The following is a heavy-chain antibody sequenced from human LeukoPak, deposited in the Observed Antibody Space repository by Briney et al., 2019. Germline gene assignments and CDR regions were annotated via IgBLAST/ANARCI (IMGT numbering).Heavy chain of an antibody. CDR1: GYTFINYG. CDR3: ARAPPSGVCGGGSCYFRYYYYYMDV. V-gene: IGHV1-18*01. CDR2: ISAYTGNA. D-gene: IGHD2-15*01. Sequence: ASVKVSCKASGYTFINYGISWVRQAPGQGLEWMGWISAYTGNANYAQKFQGRVTITRNTSISTAYMELSSLRSEDTAVYYCARAPPSGVCGGGSCYFRYYYYYMDVWGKGTTVTVSS. J-gene: IGHJ6*03.